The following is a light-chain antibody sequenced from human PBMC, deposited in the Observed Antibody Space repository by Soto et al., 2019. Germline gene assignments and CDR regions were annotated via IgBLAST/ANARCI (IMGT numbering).Light chain of an antibody. CDR1: QSIYEK. Sequence: EIVMTQSPATLSVSPGERVSLSCRASQSIYEKLAWYQQKPGQTPRLLIYDASTRATGISGSFSGSGSGTEFTLTISSLQSEDFAFYYCQQYNRWPLTFGGGTKVEIK. J-gene: IGKJ4*01. CDR3: QQYNRWPLT. CDR2: DAS. V-gene: IGKV3-15*01.